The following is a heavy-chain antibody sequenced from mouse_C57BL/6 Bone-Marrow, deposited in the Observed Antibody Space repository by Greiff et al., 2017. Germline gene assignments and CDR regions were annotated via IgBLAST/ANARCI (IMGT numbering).Heavy chain of an antibody. CDR2: IWSGGST. J-gene: IGHJ1*03. CDR1: GFSLTSYG. D-gene: IGHD1-1*01. CDR3: ARDFITTVVARYFDV. V-gene: IGHV2-2*01. Sequence: VKLMESGPGLVQPSQSLSITCTVSGFSLTSYGVHWVRQSPGKGLEWLGVIWSGGSTDYNAAFISRLSISKDNSKSQVFFKMNSLQADDTAIYYCARDFITTVVARYFDVWGTGTTVTVSS.